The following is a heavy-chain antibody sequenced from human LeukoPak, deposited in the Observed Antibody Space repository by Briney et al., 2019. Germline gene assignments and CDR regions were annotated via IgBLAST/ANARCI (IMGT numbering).Heavy chain of an antibody. CDR3: ARASYCTNGVCWWDY. D-gene: IGHD2-8*01. CDR1: RGSFNGYY. V-gene: IGHV4-34*01. Sequence: SETLSLTCAVYRGSFNGYYWSWIRQPPGKGLEWIGEVSHSGSTNYNPSLKSRVTVSVDTSKNQFSLKLSSVTAADTAVYYCARASYCTNGVCWWDYWGQGTLVTVSS. J-gene: IGHJ4*02. CDR2: VSHSGST.